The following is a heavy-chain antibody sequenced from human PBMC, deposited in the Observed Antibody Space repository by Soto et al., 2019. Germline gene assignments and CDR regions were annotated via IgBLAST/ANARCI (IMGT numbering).Heavy chain of an antibody. CDR2: VTHSGTA. J-gene: IGHJ4*02. Sequence: SETLSLTCAVSGGSIDSGAFSLSWIRQPPGKGLEWIGYVTHSGTAYSIPPLNGRLTLSVDSSQTQFSLKLTSVTAADSAFYYCARIHWAQSSLDYWGRGILVTVSS. CDR1: GGSIDSGAFS. V-gene: IGHV4-30-2*01. D-gene: IGHD6-19*01. CDR3: ARIHWAQSSLDY.